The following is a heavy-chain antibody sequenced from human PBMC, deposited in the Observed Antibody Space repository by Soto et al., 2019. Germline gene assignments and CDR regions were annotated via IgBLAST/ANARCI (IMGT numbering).Heavy chain of an antibody. CDR3: ARKRKLYDSSGYYYGWFDP. Sequence: GGSLRLSCAASGFTFSSYWMHWVRQAPGKGLVWVSRINSDGSSTSYADSVKGRFTISRDNAKNTLYLQMNSLRAEDTAVYYCARKRKLYDSSGYYYGWFDPWGQGTMVTVYS. V-gene: IGHV3-74*01. CDR2: INSDGSST. CDR1: GFTFSSYW. J-gene: IGHJ5*02. D-gene: IGHD3-22*01.